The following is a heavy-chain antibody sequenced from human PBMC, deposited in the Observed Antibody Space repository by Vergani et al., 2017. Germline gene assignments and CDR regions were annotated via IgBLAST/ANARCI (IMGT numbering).Heavy chain of an antibody. CDR1: GYSFTNYA. Sequence: QVQLVQSGSELKKPGASVKVSCKASGYSFTNYAINWVRQAPGQGLEWMGWISTSNGNPTYAQGFTGRFVFSLDTSVSTAYLQINSLKTEDTAMYYCTRGRPVEYWGQGTLVTVSS. D-gene: IGHD6-6*01. CDR3: TRGRPVEY. J-gene: IGHJ4*02. CDR2: ISTSNGNP. V-gene: IGHV7-4-1*02.